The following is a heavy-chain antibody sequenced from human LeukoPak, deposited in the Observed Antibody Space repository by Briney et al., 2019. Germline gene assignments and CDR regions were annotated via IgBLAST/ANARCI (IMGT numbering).Heavy chain of an antibody. J-gene: IGHJ3*02. CDR3: ARASEWELSIWGLQNAFDI. CDR2: IIPIFGTA. CDR1: GGTFSSYA. Sequence: ASVKVSCKASGGTFSSYATSWVRQAPGQGLEWMGGIIPIFGTANYAQKFQGRVTITTDESTSTAYMELSSLRSEDTAVYYCARASEWELSIWGLQNAFDIWGQGTMVTVSS. V-gene: IGHV1-69*05. D-gene: IGHD1-26*01.